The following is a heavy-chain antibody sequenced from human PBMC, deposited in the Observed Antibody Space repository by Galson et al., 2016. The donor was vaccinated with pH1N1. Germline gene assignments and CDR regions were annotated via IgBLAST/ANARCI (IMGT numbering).Heavy chain of an antibody. Sequence: SGKVSCKASGGTFSNSAVSWVRQAPGQGLEWMGGIIPIFGTTNYAQKIQGRVTITADQITSTSYMELSSLRSEDTAIYYCASPAIVRGVVYYHYGMDVWGQGTTVTVSS. CDR3: ASPAIVRGVVYYHYGMDV. CDR1: GGTFSNSA. V-gene: IGHV1-69*13. CDR2: IIPIFGTT. J-gene: IGHJ6*02. D-gene: IGHD3-10*01.